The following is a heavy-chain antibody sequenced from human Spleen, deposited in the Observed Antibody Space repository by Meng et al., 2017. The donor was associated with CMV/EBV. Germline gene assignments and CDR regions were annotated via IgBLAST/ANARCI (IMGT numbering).Heavy chain of an antibody. CDR2: INWNGGST. D-gene: IGHD6-13*01. Sequence: GGSLRLSCAASGFTFDDYGMSWVRQAPGKGLEWVSGINWNGGSTGYADSVKGRFTISRDNAKNSLYLQMNSLRAEDTAVYYCARASVAAAGFRDYYGMDVWGQGTTVTVSS. V-gene: IGHV3-20*04. CDR1: GFTFDDYG. J-gene: IGHJ6*02. CDR3: ARASVAAAGFRDYYGMDV.